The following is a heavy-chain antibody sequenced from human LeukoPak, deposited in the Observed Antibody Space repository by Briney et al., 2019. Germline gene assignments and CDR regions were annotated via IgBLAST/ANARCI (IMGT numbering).Heavy chain of an antibody. D-gene: IGHD3-10*01. CDR2: TNSDGSTT. J-gene: IGHJ4*02. CDR1: GFIFSNYA. V-gene: IGHV3-74*01. Sequence: PGGSLRLSCAASGFIFSNYAMNWVRQAPGKGLVWVSHTNSDGSTTDYADSVRGRFTISRDNAKNTLFLQMNSLTVEDTAVYYCGRGMRDYYGLDYWGQGILVTVSS. CDR3: GRGMRDYYGLDY.